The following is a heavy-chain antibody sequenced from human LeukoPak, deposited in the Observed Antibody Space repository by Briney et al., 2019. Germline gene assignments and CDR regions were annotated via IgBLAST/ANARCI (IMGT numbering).Heavy chain of an antibody. J-gene: IGHJ4*02. V-gene: IGHV3-23*01. Sequence: GGSLRLSCAASGFTFSSYAMSWVRQAPGKGLELVSAISGSGGSTYYADSVKGRFTISRDNSKNTLYLQMNSLRAEDTAVYYCAKLNYDILTGYSSFDYWGQGTLVTVSS. D-gene: IGHD3-9*01. CDR2: ISGSGGST. CDR3: AKLNYDILTGYSSFDY. CDR1: GFTFSSYA.